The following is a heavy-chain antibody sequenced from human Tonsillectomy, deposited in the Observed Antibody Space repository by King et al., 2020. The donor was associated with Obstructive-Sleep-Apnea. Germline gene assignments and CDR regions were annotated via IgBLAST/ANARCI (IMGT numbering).Heavy chain of an antibody. Sequence: VQLVESGGGLVQPGGSLRLSCAASGFTFSSYWMSWVRQAPGKGLEWVANIKQDGSEKYYVDSVKGRFTISRDNAKNSLFLQMNSLRAEDTAVYYCARDRGSYCLDVWGQGTTVTVSS. V-gene: IGHV3-7*03. CDR3: ARDRGSYCLDV. J-gene: IGHJ6*02. CDR1: GFTFSSYW. CDR2: IKQDGSEK. D-gene: IGHD1-26*01.